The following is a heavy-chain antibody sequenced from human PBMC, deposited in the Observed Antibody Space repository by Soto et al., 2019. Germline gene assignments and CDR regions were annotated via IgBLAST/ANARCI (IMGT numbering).Heavy chain of an antibody. CDR1: GFSFTNYA. V-gene: IGHV3-23*01. Sequence: LRLSCAASGFSFTNYAMHWVRQASGKGLEWVSSMSGSGGGTYYADSVKGRFTISRDNSKNTLFLQMNSLRAEDTALYYCAGAYCSGTTCYGLYGMDVWGQGTTVTVSS. D-gene: IGHD2-2*01. J-gene: IGHJ6*02. CDR2: MSGSGGGT. CDR3: AGAYCSGTTCYGLYGMDV.